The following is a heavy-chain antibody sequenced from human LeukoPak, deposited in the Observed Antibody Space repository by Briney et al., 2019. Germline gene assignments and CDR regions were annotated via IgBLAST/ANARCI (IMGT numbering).Heavy chain of an antibody. J-gene: IGHJ6*03. Sequence: GASVKVSCNASGYTFTGYYMHWVRQAPGQGLEWMGWINPNSGGTNYAQKFQGRVTMTRDTSISTAYMELSRLRSDDTAVYYCAREYSSSSANYYYYMDVWGKGTTVTVSS. D-gene: IGHD6-6*01. CDR3: AREYSSSSANYYYYMDV. CDR1: GYTFTGYY. CDR2: INPNSGGT. V-gene: IGHV1-2*02.